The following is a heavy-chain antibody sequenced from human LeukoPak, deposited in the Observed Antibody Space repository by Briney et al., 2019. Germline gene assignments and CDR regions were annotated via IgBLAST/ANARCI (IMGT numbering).Heavy chain of an antibody. CDR2: INPHSGDT. CDR1: GYAFTGYY. J-gene: IGHJ5*02. CDR3: ARQTGTTAKEVNWFDP. V-gene: IGHV1-2*02. Sequence: ASVKVSCKASGYAFTGYYIHWVRQAPGQGLELMGWINPHSGDTNYAQKFQGRVTMTRDTSISTAYMELNILSSDDTAVYSCARQTGTTAKEVNWFDPWGQGTLVTVSS. D-gene: IGHD1-1*01.